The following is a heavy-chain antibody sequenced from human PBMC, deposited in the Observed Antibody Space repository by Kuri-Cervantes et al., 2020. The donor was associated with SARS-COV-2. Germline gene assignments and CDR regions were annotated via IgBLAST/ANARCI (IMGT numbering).Heavy chain of an antibody. CDR3: ARHSSLVGDLDY. J-gene: IGHJ4*02. CDR2: IYYSGST. V-gene: IGHV4-39*01. CDR1: GGPISSSSYY. Sequence: GSLRLPFTVSGGPISSSSYYWGWIRQPPGKGLEWIGSIYYSGSTYYNPSLKSGVTISVDTSKNQFSLKLSSVTAADTAVYYCARHSSLVGDLDYWGQGTLVTVSS. D-gene: IGHD3-16*01.